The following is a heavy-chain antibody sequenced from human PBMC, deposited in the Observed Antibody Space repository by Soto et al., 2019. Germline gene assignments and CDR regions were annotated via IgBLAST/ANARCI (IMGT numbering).Heavy chain of an antibody. J-gene: IGHJ5*02. CDR3: ARVPSP. CDR2: IYHSGST. CDR1: GGSISSGGYS. V-gene: IGHV4-30-2*01. Sequence: HLQLQESGSGLVKPSQTLSLTCAVSGGSISSGGYSWSWIRQPPGKGLEWIGYIYHSGSTYYNPSLKSRVTISVERSKNQFSLKLSSVTAADTAVYYCARVPSPWGQGTLVTVSS.